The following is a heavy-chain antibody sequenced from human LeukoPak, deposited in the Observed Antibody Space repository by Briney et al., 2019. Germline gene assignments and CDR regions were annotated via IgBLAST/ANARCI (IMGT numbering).Heavy chain of an antibody. J-gene: IGHJ3*02. CDR1: GLTVSSYA. CDR2: IKSKTDGGAT. Sequence: GGSLRLSCGASGLTVSSYAMSWVRQAPGKGLEWVGRIKSKTDGGATDFAAPVKGRFTISRDDSKNTLYLQMNSLKIEDTAVYYCTTEYRDSSGWYGAFDIWGQGTMVTVSS. D-gene: IGHD6-19*01. CDR3: TTEYRDSSGWYGAFDI. V-gene: IGHV3-15*01.